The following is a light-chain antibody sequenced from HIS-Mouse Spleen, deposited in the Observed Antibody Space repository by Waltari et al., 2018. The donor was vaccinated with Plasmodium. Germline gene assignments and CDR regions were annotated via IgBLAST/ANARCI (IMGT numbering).Light chain of an antibody. CDR3: QQFNSYPT. V-gene: IGKV1-13*02. CDR1: QGISSA. Sequence: IQFTQSPSHLSASAGARVTITCRASQGISSALAWYQQKPGKAPKLLIYDASSLESRVPSRFSGSGSGTDFTLTISSLQPEDFATYYCQQFNSYPTFGQGTKLEIK. CDR2: DAS. J-gene: IGKJ2*01.